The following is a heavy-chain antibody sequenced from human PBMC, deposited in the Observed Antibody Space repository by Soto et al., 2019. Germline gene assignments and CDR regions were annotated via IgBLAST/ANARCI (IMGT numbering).Heavy chain of an antibody. CDR2: IGIGSSTK. J-gene: IGHJ3*01. V-gene: IGHV3-48*01. CDR1: GFTFRNYG. Sequence: LRLSCAASGFTFRNYGMNWVRQAPGKGLEWVSYIGIGSSTKYYADSVKGRFTISRDNAKNSLYLQMNSLRAEDTAVYYCARDQLYYNYISGRPLNAFDVWGQGTMVTVSS. CDR3: ARDQLYYNYISGRPLNAFDV. D-gene: IGHD3-22*01.